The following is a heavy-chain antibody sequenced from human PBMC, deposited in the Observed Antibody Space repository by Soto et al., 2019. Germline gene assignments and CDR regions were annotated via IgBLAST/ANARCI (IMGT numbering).Heavy chain of an antibody. Sequence: SQTLSLTCATSGDSVSSNSAAWNWIRQSPSRGLEWLGRTYYRSKWYNDYAVSVKSRITINPDTXXXXXXXXXXXXXXXXXAVXXXXXXDYYDGSGYYHPLGFFNYWGPGTLXTVSS. CDR1: GDSVSSNSAA. CDR2: TYYRSKWYN. CDR3: XXXDYYDGSGYYHPLGFFNY. V-gene: IGHV6-1*01. D-gene: IGHD3-22*01. J-gene: IGHJ4*02.